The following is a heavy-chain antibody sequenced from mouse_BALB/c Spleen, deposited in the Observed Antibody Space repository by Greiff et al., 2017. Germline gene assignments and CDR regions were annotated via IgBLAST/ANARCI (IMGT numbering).Heavy chain of an antibody. V-gene: IGHV3-2*02. CDR3: ARLGFAY. J-gene: IGHJ3*01. CDR2: ISYSGST. CDR1: GYSITSDYA. Sequence: EVKLMESGPGLVKPSQSLSLTCTVTGYSITSDYAWNWIRQFPGNKLEWMGYISYSGSTSYNPSLKSRISITRDTSKNQFFLQLNSVTTEDTATYYCARLGFAYWGQGTLVTVSA.